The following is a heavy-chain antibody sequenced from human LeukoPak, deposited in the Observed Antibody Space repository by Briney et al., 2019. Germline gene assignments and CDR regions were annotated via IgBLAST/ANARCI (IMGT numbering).Heavy chain of an antibody. D-gene: IGHD3-16*01. CDR3: ARGLSWGIVNY. CDR1: GGSISSYY. J-gene: IGHJ4*02. Sequence: PSETLSLTCTVSGGSISSYYWSWIRQPPGKGLEWIGYIYYSGSTNYNPSLKSRVTISVDTSKNQFSLKLSSVTAADTAVYYCARGLSWGIVNYWGQGTLVTVSS. V-gene: IGHV4-59*12. CDR2: IYYSGST.